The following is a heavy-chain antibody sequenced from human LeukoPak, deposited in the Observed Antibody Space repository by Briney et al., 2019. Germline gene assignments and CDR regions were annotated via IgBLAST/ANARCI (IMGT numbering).Heavy chain of an antibody. J-gene: IGHJ4*02. Sequence: GGSLRLSCAASGFTFSSYAMSWVRQAPGKGLEWVSAISGSGGSTYYADSVKGRFTISRDNSKNTLYLQMNSLRAEDTAVYYCAKDLNYDSGGYYHYWGQGTLVTVSS. V-gene: IGHV3-23*01. CDR1: GFTFSSYA. CDR3: AKDLNYDSGGYYHY. CDR2: ISGSGGST. D-gene: IGHD3-22*01.